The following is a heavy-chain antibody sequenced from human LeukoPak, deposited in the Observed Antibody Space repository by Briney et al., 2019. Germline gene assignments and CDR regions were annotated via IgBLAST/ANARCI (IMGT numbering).Heavy chain of an antibody. CDR3: ARGLRYFD. V-gene: IGHV4-61*02. J-gene: IGHJ4*02. D-gene: IGHD3-9*01. Sequence: PSETLSLTCTVSGGSISGGSYYWSWIRQPAGKGLEWIGRIYTSGSTNYNPSLKSRVTISVDTSKNQFSLKLSSVTAADTAVYYCARGLRYFDWGQGTLVTVSS. CDR2: IYTSGST. CDR1: GGSISGGSYY.